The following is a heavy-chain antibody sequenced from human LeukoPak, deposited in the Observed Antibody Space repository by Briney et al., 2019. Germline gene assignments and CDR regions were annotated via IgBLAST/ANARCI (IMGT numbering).Heavy chain of an antibody. CDR3: ASSLRYYFDY. J-gene: IGHJ4*02. V-gene: IGHV3-23*01. Sequence: PGGSLRLSCAASGFAFSSYAMSWIRQAPGKGLEWVSAISGSGGSTYYADSVKGRFTISRDNSKNTLYLQMNSLRAEDTAVYYCASSLRYYFDYWGQGTLVTVSS. CDR2: ISGSGGST. CDR1: GFAFSSYA.